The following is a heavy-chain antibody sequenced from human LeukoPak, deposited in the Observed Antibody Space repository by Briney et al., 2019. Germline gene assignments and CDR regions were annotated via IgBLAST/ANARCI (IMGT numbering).Heavy chain of an antibody. CDR3: AKLRGQWLIRGGFDY. D-gene: IGHD3-16*01. CDR1: GYTFTSYY. V-gene: IGHV1-46*01. CDR2: INPSGGST. J-gene: IGHJ4*02. Sequence: ASVKVSCKASGYTFTSYYMHWVRQAPGQGLEWMGIINPSGGSTSYAQKFQGRVTMTRDTSISTDFMELTGLRSDDTAVYYCAKLRGQWLIRGGFDYWGQGTLVTVSS.